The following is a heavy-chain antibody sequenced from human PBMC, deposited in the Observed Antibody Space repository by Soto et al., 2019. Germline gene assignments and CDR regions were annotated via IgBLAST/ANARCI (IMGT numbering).Heavy chain of an antibody. V-gene: IGHV4-39*01. CDR3: ARHCEVGTILWFGELPDY. CDR1: GGSISSSSYY. CDR2: IYYSGST. Sequence: SETLSLTCTLSGGSISSSSYYWGWIRQPPGKGLEWIGSIYYSGSTYYNPSLKSRVTISVDTSKNQFSLKLSSVTAADTAVYYCARHCEVGTILWFGELPDYWGQGTLVTVSS. J-gene: IGHJ4*02. D-gene: IGHD3-10*01.